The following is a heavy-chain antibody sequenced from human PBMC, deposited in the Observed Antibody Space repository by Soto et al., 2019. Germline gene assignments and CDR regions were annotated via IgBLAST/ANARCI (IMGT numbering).Heavy chain of an antibody. J-gene: IGHJ3*02. CDR3: ARDRSDYCSGGNCYRGFDM. CDR2: FDPEDGET. V-gene: IGHV1-24*01. CDR1: GYTLTELS. Sequence: ASVKVSCKVSGYTLTELSMHWVRQAPGKGLEWKGGFDPEDGETIYAQKFQGRVTMTEDTSTDTAYMELSSLRSEDTAVYYCARDRSDYCSGGNCYRGFDMWGRGTMVTVSS. D-gene: IGHD2-15*01.